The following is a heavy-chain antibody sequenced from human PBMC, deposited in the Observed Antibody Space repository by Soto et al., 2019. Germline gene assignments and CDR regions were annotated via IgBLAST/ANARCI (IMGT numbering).Heavy chain of an antibody. D-gene: IGHD5-18*01. CDR3: ARDRGYNYGSWFDP. CDR1: GGSISSGGYY. Sequence: QVQLQESGPGLVKPSQTLSLTCTVSGGSISSGGYYWSWIRQHPGKGLEWIGYIYYSGSTYYNPSSKSRVTISVDTSKNQFSLKVSSVAAAGTAVYYCARDRGYNYGSWFDPWGQGTLVTVSS. J-gene: IGHJ5*02. V-gene: IGHV4-31*03. CDR2: IYYSGST.